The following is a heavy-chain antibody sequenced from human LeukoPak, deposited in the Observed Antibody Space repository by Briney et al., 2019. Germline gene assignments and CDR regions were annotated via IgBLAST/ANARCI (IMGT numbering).Heavy chain of an antibody. D-gene: IGHD3-10*01. Sequence: SETLSLTCTVSGCSISGYYWSWIRQPPGKGLEWIGYIYNSGSTNYNPSLKSRVTISVDTSENRFSLRLSSVTAADTAVYYCARLGMGYASGSYSWFFDLWGRGTLVTVSS. CDR1: GCSISGYY. J-gene: IGHJ2*01. CDR3: ARLGMGYASGSYSWFFDL. CDR2: IYNSGST. V-gene: IGHV4-59*08.